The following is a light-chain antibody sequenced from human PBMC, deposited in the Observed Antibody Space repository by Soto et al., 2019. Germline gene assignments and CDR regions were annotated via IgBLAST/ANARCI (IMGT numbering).Light chain of an antibody. V-gene: IGLV2-14*01. CDR1: SSDVGGYNY. CDR2: DVI. CDR3: SSYTSSERV. Sequence: QSALTQPASVSGSPGQSITISCTGTSSDVGGYNYVSWYQQHPGKAPKFMIYDVINRPSGVSNRFSGSKSGNTASLTISGLQAEDEADYYCSSYTSSERVFGGGTKLTVL. J-gene: IGLJ3*02.